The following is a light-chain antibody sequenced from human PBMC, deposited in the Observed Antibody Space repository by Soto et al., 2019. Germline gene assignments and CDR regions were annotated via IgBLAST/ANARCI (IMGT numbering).Light chain of an antibody. CDR3: QHYNDYSWT. CDR1: PSISIW. CDR2: KTS. V-gene: IGKV1-5*03. Sequence: DIHMTQSPSTLSASVGDRVTITCRASPSISIWLAWYQQKPGKAPNLLIYKTSSLESGVPSRFSVSGSGTEFTLTISSLQPDDFATYYCQHYNDYSWTFGQGTKVEIK. J-gene: IGKJ1*01.